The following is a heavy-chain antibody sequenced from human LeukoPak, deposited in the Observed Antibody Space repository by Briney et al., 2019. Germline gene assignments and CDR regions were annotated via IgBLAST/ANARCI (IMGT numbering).Heavy chain of an antibody. D-gene: IGHD3-22*01. CDR1: GFTFSSYG. CDR2: ISYDGSNK. CDR3: AKDRRLSYYYDSSGYADY. Sequence: GGSLRLSCAASGFTFSSYGMHWVRQAPGKGLEWVAVISYDGSNKYYADSVKGRFTISRDNSKNTLYLRMNSLRAEDTAVYYCAKDRRLSYYYDSSGYADYWGQGTLVTVSS. J-gene: IGHJ4*02. V-gene: IGHV3-30*18.